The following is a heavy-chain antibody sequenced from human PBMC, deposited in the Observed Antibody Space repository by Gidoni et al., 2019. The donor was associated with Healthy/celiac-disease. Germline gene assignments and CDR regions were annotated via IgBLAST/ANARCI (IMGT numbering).Heavy chain of an antibody. V-gene: IGHV3-21*01. CDR3: ARGRTPLYSATPDPFDP. J-gene: IGHJ5*02. CDR1: AFTCSRYS. Sequence: EVQLVESGGGLVKPGGSLRLSCAASAFTCSRYSMNWVRQAPGRGLGWFLSIRSSSSYIDYPDSVKGLFTISRDNVKNSLYLQMNSLRAEDTAVYYCARGRTPLYSATPDPFDPWGQGTLVTVSS. CDR2: IRSSSSYI. D-gene: IGHD2-21*01.